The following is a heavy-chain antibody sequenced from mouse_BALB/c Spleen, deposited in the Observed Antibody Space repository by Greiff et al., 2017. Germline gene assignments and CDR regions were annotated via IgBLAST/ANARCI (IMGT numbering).Heavy chain of an antibody. D-gene: IGHD2-1*01. V-gene: IGHV14-3*02. CDR2: IDPANGNT. CDR3: ARGGNSFAY. CDR1: GFNIKDTY. J-gene: IGHJ3*01. Sequence: EVKLVESGAELVKPGASVKLSCTASGFNIKDTYMHWVKQRPEQGLEWIGRIDPANGNTKYDPKFQGKATITADTSSNTAYLQLSSLTSEDTAVYYCARGGNSFAYWGQGTLVTVSA.